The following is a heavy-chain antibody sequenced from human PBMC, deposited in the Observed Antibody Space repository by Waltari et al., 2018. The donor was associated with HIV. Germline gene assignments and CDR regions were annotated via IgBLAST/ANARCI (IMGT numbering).Heavy chain of an antibody. CDR2: ISSSSSTI. CDR3: ARDWPVLRFLEWLGPFDY. V-gene: IGHV3-48*01. Sequence: EVQLVESGGGLVQPGGSLRLSCAASGFTFSSYSMNWVPQAPGQGLEWVSYISSSSSTIYYADSVKGRFTISRDNAKNSLYLQMNSLRAEDTAVYYCARDWPVLRFLEWLGPFDYWGQGTLVTVSS. J-gene: IGHJ4*02. D-gene: IGHD3-3*01. CDR1: GFTFSSYS.